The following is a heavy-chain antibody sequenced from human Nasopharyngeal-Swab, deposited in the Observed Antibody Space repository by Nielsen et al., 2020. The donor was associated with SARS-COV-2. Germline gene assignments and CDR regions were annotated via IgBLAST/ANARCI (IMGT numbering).Heavy chain of an antibody. CDR1: GDSVTNTFYY. V-gene: IGHV4-39*01. J-gene: IGHJ5*02. Sequence: SETLSLTCTVSGDSVTNTFYYWAWIRQPPGKGLEWIGSLYYSGNTYYNPSLNSRVTISADSSKSQVSLKLRSVTAADTAVYYCARHKGWHPNWFDPWGQGTLVTVSS. CDR3: ARHKGWHPNWFDP. CDR2: LYYSGNT.